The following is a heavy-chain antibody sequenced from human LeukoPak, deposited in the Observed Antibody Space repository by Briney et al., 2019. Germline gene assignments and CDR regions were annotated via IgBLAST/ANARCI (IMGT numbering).Heavy chain of an antibody. D-gene: IGHD1-26*01. CDR2: INSDGSST. CDR1: GFTFSSYW. J-gene: IGHJ4*02. Sequence: GGSLRLSCAASGFTFSSYWMHWVRQAPGKGLVWVSRINSDGSSTSYADSVKGRFTISRDNAKNTLYLQMNSLRAEDTAVYYCATVRTATRYSGSYPFDYWGQGTLVTVSS. CDR3: ATVRTATRYSGSYPFDY. V-gene: IGHV3-74*01.